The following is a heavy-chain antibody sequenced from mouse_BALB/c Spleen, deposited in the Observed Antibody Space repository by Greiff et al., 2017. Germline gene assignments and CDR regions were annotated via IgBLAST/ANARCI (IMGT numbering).Heavy chain of an antibody. D-gene: IGHD2-1*01. V-gene: IGHV5-17*02. Sequence: DVKLQESGGGLVQPGGSRKLSCAASGFTFSSFGMHWVRQAPEKGLEWVAYISSGSSTIYYADTVKGRFTISRDNPKNTLFLQMTSLRSEDTAMYYCASNYGTYAMDYWGQGTSVTVSS. J-gene: IGHJ4*01. CDR1: GFTFSSFG. CDR3: ASNYGTYAMDY. CDR2: ISSGSSTI.